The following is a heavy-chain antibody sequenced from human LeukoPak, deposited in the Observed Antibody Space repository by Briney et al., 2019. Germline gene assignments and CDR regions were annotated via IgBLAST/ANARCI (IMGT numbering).Heavy chain of an antibody. CDR1: GGSISSYY. D-gene: IGHD3-3*01. CDR3: ARGRDFWSGYYFDY. V-gene: IGHV4-4*07. CDR2: IYTSGST. Sequence: PSETLSLTCTVSGGSISSYYWSWIRQPAGKGLEWIGRIYTSGSTNYNPSLKSRVTTSVDTSKNQFSLKLSSVTAADTAVYYCARGRDFWSGYYFDYWGQGTLVTVSS. J-gene: IGHJ4*02.